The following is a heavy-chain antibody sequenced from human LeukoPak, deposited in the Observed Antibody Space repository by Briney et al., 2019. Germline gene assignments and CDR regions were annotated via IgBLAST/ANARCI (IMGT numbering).Heavy chain of an antibody. CDR1: GFTFSSYE. V-gene: IGHV3-48*03. Sequence: GGSLRLSCAASGFTFSSYEMNGVRQAPGKGLEWVSYISSSGSTIYYADSVKGRFTISRDNAKNSLYLQMNSLRAEDAAVYYCARTPGYYYYYMDVWGKGTTVTVSS. CDR3: ARTPGYYYYYMDV. CDR2: ISSSGSTI. J-gene: IGHJ6*03.